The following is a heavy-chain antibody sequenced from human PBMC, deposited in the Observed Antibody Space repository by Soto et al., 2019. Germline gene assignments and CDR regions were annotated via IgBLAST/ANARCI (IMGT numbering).Heavy chain of an antibody. V-gene: IGHV4-39*01. CDR2: IYYSGST. CDR1: GGSISSSSYY. D-gene: IGHD3-3*01. J-gene: IGHJ5*02. Sequence: SETLSLTCTVPGGSISSSSYYWGWIRQPPGKGLEWIGSIYYSGSTYYNPSLKSRVTISVDTSKNQFSLKLSSVAAADTAVYYCASTKGEWLLWNWFDLWGQGTLVTVSS. CDR3: ASTKGEWLLWNWFDL.